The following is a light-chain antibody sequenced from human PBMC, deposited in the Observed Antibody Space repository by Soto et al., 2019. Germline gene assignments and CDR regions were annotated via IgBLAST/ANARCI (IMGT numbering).Light chain of an antibody. CDR1: QSVSSTY. CDR2: GAS. V-gene: IGKV3-20*01. CDR3: QQYGSSFGYP. Sequence: EIVLTQSPGTLYLSPGERATLSCRASQSVSSTYLAWYQQKPGQAPRLLIYGASSRATGIPDRFSGSGSGTDFTLTISRLEPEDFAVYYCQQYGSSFGYPFGQGTKLEIK. J-gene: IGKJ2*01.